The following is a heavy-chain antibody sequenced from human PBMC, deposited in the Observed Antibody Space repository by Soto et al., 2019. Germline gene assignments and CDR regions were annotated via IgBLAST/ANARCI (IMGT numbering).Heavy chain of an antibody. V-gene: IGHV4-31*03. D-gene: IGHD2-21*01. CDR2: IYVTGAV. J-gene: IGHJ5*02. Sequence: PSETLSLTCSVSGAALNSGNYYWSWIRQVPGNGLEWIGHIYVTGAVHYNPSLRDRITISQDTSERQFSLNLRLVTAADTAVYYCARLRIATNNYKWFDPWGQGTLVTVSS. CDR1: GAALNSGNYY. CDR3: ARLRIATNNYKWFDP.